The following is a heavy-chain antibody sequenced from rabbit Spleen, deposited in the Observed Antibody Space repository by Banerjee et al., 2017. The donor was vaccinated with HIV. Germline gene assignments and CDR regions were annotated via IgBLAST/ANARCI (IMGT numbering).Heavy chain of an antibody. CDR3: ARDTGTSFSTYGMDL. CDR1: GFSFSSGYY. V-gene: IGHV1S40*01. J-gene: IGHJ6*01. CDR2: IYAGSSGTT. Sequence: LEESGGDLVKPGASLTLTCTASGFSFSSGYYMCWVRQAPGKGLEWIACIYAGSSGTTYYASGAKGRFTISKTSSTTVTLQMTSLTAADTATYFCARDTGTSFSTYGMDLWGPGTLVTVS. D-gene: IGHD7-1*01.